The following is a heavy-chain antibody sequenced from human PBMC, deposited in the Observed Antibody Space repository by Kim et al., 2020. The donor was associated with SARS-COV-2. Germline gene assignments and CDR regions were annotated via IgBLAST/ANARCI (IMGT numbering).Heavy chain of an antibody. CDR3: AKDIPQYYDILTGPYYGMDV. V-gene: IGHV3-9*01. J-gene: IGHJ6*02. D-gene: IGHD3-9*01. Sequence: GGSLRLSCAASGFTFGDYAMHWVRQAPGKGLEWVSGISWNSGSIGYADSVKGRFTISRDNAKNSLYLQMNSLRAEDTALYYCAKDIPQYYDILTGPYYGMDVWGQGTTVTVSS. CDR2: ISWNSGSI. CDR1: GFTFGDYA.